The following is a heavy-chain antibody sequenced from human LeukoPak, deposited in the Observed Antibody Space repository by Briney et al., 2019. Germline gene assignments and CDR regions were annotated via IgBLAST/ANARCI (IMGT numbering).Heavy chain of an antibody. V-gene: IGHV4-39*07. Sequence: SETLSLTCTVSGGSISSSNNYWDWIRQPPGNGLEWIGSMYYSGSTNYNPSLKSRVTMSLDTSKNQFSLKLSSVTAADTAVYYCARGGSSSWPEFDPWGQGTLVTVSS. CDR3: ARGGSSSWPEFDP. CDR2: MYYSGST. D-gene: IGHD6-13*01. J-gene: IGHJ5*02. CDR1: GGSISSSNNY.